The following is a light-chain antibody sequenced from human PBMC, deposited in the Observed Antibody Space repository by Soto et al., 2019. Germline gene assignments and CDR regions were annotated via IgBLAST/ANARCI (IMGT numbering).Light chain of an antibody. CDR3: AAWDDSLKGWV. CDR2: NNN. J-gene: IGLJ3*02. CDR1: SSNIVSNT. V-gene: IGLV1-44*01. Sequence: QSVLTQPPSASGTPGQRFTISCSGSSSNIVSNTVNWYQQLPGTAPKVLIYNNNQRPSGVPDRFSGSKSGTSASLAISGLQSEDETDYYCAAWDDSLKGWVFGGGTKLTVL.